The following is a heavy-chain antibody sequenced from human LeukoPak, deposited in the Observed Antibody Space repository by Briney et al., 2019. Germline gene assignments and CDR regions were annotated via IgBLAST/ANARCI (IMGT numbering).Heavy chain of an antibody. CDR3: ARDLVGSYPYNWFDP. Sequence: NSSETLSLTCAVSGGSISSSNWWSWVRQPPGKGLEWIGEIYHSGSTNYNPSLKSRVTISVDKSKNQFSLKLSSVTAADTAVYYCARDLVGSYPYNWFDPWGQGTLVTVSS. V-gene: IGHV4-4*02. CDR1: GGSISSSNW. D-gene: IGHD1-26*01. J-gene: IGHJ5*02. CDR2: IYHSGST.